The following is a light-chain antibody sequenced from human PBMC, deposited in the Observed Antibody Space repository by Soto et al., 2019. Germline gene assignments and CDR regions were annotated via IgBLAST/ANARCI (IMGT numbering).Light chain of an antibody. CDR3: QQSYITPLT. CDR2: AAS. CDR1: QGISSW. Sequence: IQLTQSPSSLSASVGDRVTITCRASQGISSWLAWYQQKPGKAPELLIYAASSLQSGVPSRFSGSGSGTDFTLTITSLQPEDSATYHCQQSYITPLTFGQGTRLEIK. V-gene: IGKV1-39*01. J-gene: IGKJ5*01.